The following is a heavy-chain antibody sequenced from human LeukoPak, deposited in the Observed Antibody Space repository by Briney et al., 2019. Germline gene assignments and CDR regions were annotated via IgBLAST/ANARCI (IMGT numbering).Heavy chain of an antibody. Sequence: ASVKVSCKASGYTFTSYYMHWVRRAPGQGLEWMGIINPSGGSTNYAQKFQGRVTMTRDTSTSTVYMELSSLRSDDTAVYYCATGLRWYGGGIWEIDYWGQGTLVTVSS. D-gene: IGHD4-23*01. CDR3: ATGLRWYGGGIWEIDY. J-gene: IGHJ4*02. V-gene: IGHV1-46*03. CDR1: GYTFTSYY. CDR2: INPSGGST.